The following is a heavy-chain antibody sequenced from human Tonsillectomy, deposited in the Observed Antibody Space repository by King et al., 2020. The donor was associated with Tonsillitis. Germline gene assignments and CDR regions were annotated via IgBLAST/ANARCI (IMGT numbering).Heavy chain of an antibody. Sequence: VQLVESGGGLVQPGGSLRLSCAASGFTFSSYWIHWVRQVPGKGLVWVSRINRDGSSTTYADSVKGRFTISRDNAKNTLYLQMNTLRAEDTAVYYCARGYYYRSGNWGSGDYYGMDVWGQGTTVTVSS. J-gene: IGHJ6*02. D-gene: IGHD3-10*01. V-gene: IGHV3-74*03. CDR1: GFTFSSYW. CDR2: INRDGSST. CDR3: ARGYYYRSGNWGSGDYYGMDV.